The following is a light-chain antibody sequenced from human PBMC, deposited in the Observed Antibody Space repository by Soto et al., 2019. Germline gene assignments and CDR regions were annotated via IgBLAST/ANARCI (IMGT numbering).Light chain of an antibody. CDR2: GNS. CDR1: RSNIGADYD. Sequence: QSVLTQPPSVSGAPGQRVTISCTGSRSNIGADYDVHWYQQLPRTAPKLLIYGNSNRPSGVPDRLSGSKSGTSASLAITGLQDEDEADYYCQSYDTSLSAWVFGGGTKLTVL. CDR3: QSYDTSLSAWV. J-gene: IGLJ3*02. V-gene: IGLV1-40*01.